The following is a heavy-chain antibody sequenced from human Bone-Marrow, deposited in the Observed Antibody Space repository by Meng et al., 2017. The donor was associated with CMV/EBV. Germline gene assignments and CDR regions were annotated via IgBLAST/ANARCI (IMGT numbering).Heavy chain of an antibody. CDR1: GLTFSSYG. CDR3: AKGHPYYYYGMDV. V-gene: IGHV3-33*06. J-gene: IGHJ6*02. CDR2: IWYDGSNK. Sequence: GGSLRLSCAASGLTFSSYGMHWVRQAPGKGLEWVAVIWYDGSNKYYADSVKGRFTISRDNSKNTLYLQMNSLRAEDTAVYYCAKGHPYYYYGMDVWGQGTTVTVSS.